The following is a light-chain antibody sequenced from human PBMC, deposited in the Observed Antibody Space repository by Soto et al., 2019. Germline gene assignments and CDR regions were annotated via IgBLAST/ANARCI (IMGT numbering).Light chain of an antibody. Sequence: IVLTQSPATLSLSPGEGATLSCRASQSIFSPYLAWYHQIPGQAPRLLIYSTSTRATGVPDRFSGSGSGTDFTLTIRRLEPGDFAVYYCQHFGNSQYTFGQGTKLEIK. CDR2: STS. V-gene: IGKV3-20*01. J-gene: IGKJ2*01. CDR1: QSIFSPY. CDR3: QHFGNSQYT.